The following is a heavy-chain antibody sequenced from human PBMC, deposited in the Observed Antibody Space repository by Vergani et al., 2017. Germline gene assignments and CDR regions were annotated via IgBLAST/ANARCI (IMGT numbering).Heavy chain of an antibody. CDR1: GFTFDDYA. CDR3: AKDYYXFWSGYPNLSPFDL. J-gene: IGHJ2*01. CDR2: ISWNSGSI. Sequence: EVQLVESGGGLVQPGRSLRLSCAASGFTFDDYAMHWVRQAPGKGLEWVSGISWNSGSIGYADSVKGRFTISRDNAKNSLYLQMNSLRAEDTALYYCAKDYYXFWSGYPNLSPFDLWGRGTLVTVSS. D-gene: IGHD3-3*01. V-gene: IGHV3-9*01.